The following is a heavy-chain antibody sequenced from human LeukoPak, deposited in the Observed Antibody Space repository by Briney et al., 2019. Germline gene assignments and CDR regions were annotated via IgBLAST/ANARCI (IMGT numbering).Heavy chain of an antibody. V-gene: IGHV4-4*02. D-gene: IGHD7-27*01. J-gene: IGHJ5*02. CDR3: ARNPAGDPLDWFDP. Sequence: SGTLSLTCAVSGGSISSSNWWSWVRPPPGKGLEWIGEIYHSGSTNYNPSLKSRVTISVDKSKNQFSLKLSSVTAADTAVYYCARNPAGDPLDWFDPWGQGTLVTVSS. CDR1: GGSISSSNW. CDR2: IYHSGST.